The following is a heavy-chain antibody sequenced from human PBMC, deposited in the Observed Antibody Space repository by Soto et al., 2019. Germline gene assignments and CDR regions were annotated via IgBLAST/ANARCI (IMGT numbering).Heavy chain of an antibody. CDR2: ISSSSSYI. Sequence: GGSLRLSCAASGFTFSSYSMNWVRQAPGKGLEWVSSISSSSSYIYYADSVKGRFTISRDNAKNSPYLQMNSLRAEDTAVYYCARDALAPYSSSSHDFDYWGQGTLVTVSS. CDR3: ARDALAPYSSSSHDFDY. J-gene: IGHJ4*02. V-gene: IGHV3-21*01. D-gene: IGHD6-6*01. CDR1: GFTFSSYS.